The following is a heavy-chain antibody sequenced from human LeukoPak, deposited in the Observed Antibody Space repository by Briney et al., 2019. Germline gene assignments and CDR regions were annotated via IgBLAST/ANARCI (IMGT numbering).Heavy chain of an antibody. CDR1: GFAFSSYW. V-gene: IGHV3-7*01. CDR2: IKRDGSDT. D-gene: IGHD3-22*01. J-gene: IGHJ4*02. Sequence: GGSLRLSCAASGFAFSSYWMSWVRQAPGKGLEWVAIIKRDGSDTYYVDSVKGRFTISRDDAKNSLYLQLNSLRAEDTAVYYCAGDANYYDSRGENYFNCWGQGTLVTVSS. CDR3: AGDANYYDSRGENYFNC.